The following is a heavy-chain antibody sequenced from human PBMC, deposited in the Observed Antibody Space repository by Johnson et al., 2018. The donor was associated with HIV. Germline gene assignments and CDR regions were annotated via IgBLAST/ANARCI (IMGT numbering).Heavy chain of an antibody. Sequence: VQLVESVGGLVQPGGSLRLSCAASGFTVSSNYMSWVRQAPGKGLEWVANINQDGSETYYVGSVKGRFTISRDNAKNSLFLQMDSLRAEDTAVYFCARPPAYLYKAAFSIWGQGTMVTVSS. J-gene: IGHJ3*02. CDR1: GFTVSSNY. CDR2: INQDGSET. CDR3: ARPPAYLYKAAFSI. V-gene: IGHV3-7*05. D-gene: IGHD3-16*02.